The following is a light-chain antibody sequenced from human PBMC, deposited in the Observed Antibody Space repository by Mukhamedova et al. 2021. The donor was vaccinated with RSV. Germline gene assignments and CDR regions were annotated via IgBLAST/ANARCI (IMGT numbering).Light chain of an antibody. J-gene: IGKJ4*01. CDR2: DAY. CDR3: QQYDNLPPLT. Sequence: WYQRRVHGKAPKLLIYDAYNLETGVPSRFSGSGSGTDFHFTIRRLQPGDIATYYCQQYDNLPPLTFGGGTKVEI. V-gene: IGKV1-33*01.